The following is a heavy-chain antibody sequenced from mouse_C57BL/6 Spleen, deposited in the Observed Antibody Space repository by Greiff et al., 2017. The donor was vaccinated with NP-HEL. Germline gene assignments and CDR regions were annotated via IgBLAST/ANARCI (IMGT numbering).Heavy chain of an antibody. D-gene: IGHD4-1*01. CDR1: GFTFSDYY. Sequence: EVKLMESEGGLVQPGSSMKLSCTASGFTFSDYYMAWVRQVPEKGLEWVANINYDGSSTYYLDSLKSRFIISRDNATNILYLQMSSLKSEDTATYYCAREEDWDGFAYWGQGTLVTVSA. CDR2: INYDGSST. V-gene: IGHV5-16*01. CDR3: AREEDWDGFAY. J-gene: IGHJ3*01.